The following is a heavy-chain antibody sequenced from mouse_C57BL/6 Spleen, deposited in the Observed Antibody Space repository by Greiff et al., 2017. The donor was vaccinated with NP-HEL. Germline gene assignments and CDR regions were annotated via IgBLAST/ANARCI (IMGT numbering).Heavy chain of an antibody. D-gene: IGHD2-1*01. J-gene: IGHJ3*01. CDR2: INPNNGGT. Sequence: VQLQQSGPELVKPGASVKISCKASGYTFTDYYMNWVKQSHGKSLEWIGDINPNNGGTSYIQKFKGKATLTVDKSSITAYMELRSLTSEDSAVYYCARYGNYAWFAYWGQGTQVTVSA. CDR3: ARYGNYAWFAY. CDR1: GYTFTDYY. V-gene: IGHV1-26*01.